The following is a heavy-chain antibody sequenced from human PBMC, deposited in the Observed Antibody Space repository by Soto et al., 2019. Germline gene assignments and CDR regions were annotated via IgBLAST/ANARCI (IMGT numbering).Heavy chain of an antibody. Sequence: SETLSLTCTVAGVSISSYYWSWIRQPPGKGLEWIGYIYYSGSTNYNPSLKSRVTISVDTSKNQFSLKLSSVTAEDTAVYYCARALILTGYYLHDAFDIWGQGTMVTVSS. CDR2: IYYSGST. J-gene: IGHJ3*02. CDR3: ARALILTGYYLHDAFDI. CDR1: GVSISSYY. V-gene: IGHV4-59*01. D-gene: IGHD3-9*01.